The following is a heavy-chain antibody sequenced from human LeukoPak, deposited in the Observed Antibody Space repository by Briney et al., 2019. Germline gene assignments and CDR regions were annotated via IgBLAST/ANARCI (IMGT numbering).Heavy chain of an antibody. D-gene: IGHD6-19*01. J-gene: IGHJ4*02. CDR3: ASWPGGWYGEDS. V-gene: IGHV3-30*03. CDR1: GFSFSNYG. CDR2: ISYDGNDK. Sequence: GGSLRLSCAASGFSFSNYGMHWVRQAPGKGLEWVAIISYDGNDKYFADSVKGRFTISRDNSKNTLFLLMNNLKSEDTAVYYCASWPGGWYGEDSWGQGTLVTVSS.